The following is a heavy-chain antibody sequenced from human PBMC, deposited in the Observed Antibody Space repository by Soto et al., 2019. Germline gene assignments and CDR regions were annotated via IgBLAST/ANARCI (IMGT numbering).Heavy chain of an antibody. D-gene: IGHD3-9*01. CDR1: GFSLSTSGVG. J-gene: IGHJ4*02. CDR3: AHMGRYYGIWPGYSWTIDY. V-gene: IGHV2-5*02. Sequence: QITLKESGPTLVKPTQTLTLTCTFSGFSLSTSGVGVGWIRQPPGKALEWLALIYWADDKPYSPSLKSRLTSTKVASSKRVVLTMTTMDPVDTAMYFCAHMGRYYGIWPGYSWTIDYWGQGTLVTVPS. CDR2: IYWADDK.